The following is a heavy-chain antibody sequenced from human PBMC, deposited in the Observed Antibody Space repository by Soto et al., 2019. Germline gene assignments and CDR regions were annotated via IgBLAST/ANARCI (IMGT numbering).Heavy chain of an antibody. D-gene: IGHD3-10*01. Sequence: GASVKVSCTASGYTFTGYYMHWVRQAPGQGLEWMGWINPNSGGTNYAQKFQGWVTMTRDTSISTAYMELSRLRSDDTAVYYCARGARGEPYYYYGMDVWGQGTTVTVSS. CDR2: INPNSGGT. V-gene: IGHV1-2*04. CDR3: ARGARGEPYYYYGMDV. CDR1: GYTFTGYY. J-gene: IGHJ6*02.